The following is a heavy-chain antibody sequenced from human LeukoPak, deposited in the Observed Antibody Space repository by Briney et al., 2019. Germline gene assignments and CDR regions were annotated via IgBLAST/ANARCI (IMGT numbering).Heavy chain of an antibody. Sequence: SETLSLTCAVYGGSFSGYYWSWIRQPPGKGLEWIGEINHSGSTNYNPSLKSRVTISVDTSKNQFSLKLSSVTAADTAVYYCARRPYGSGSYLSYWGQGTLVTVSS. CDR2: INHSGST. CDR3: ARRPYGSGSYLSY. J-gene: IGHJ4*02. CDR1: GGSFSGYY. V-gene: IGHV4-34*01. D-gene: IGHD3-10*01.